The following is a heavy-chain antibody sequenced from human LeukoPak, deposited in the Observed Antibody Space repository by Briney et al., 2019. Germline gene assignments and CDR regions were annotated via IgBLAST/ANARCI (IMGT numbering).Heavy chain of an antibody. CDR1: GFTFRSYG. V-gene: IGHV3-30*03. Sequence: GGSLRLSCAASGFTFRSYGMHWVRQAPGKGLEWVAVISYDGSNKYYADSVKGRFTISRDNSKNALYLQMNSLRAEDTAVYYCARDRSNIAASDGWFDPWGQGTLITVSS. CDR3: ARDRSNIAASDGWFDP. J-gene: IGHJ5*02. CDR2: ISYDGSNK. D-gene: IGHD6-13*01.